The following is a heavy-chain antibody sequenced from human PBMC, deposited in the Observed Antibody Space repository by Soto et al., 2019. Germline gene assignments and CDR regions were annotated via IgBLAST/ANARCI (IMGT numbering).Heavy chain of an antibody. CDR2: IYWDDDK. Sequence: QITLKESGPTLVKPTQTLTLTCTFSGFSLSTSGVGVGWIRQPPGKALEWLALIYWDDDKRYSPSLKSRLTITKDTSKNRVVLTMTNMDPVDTATYYCAHIKDYGDLMNYFDYWGQGTLVTVSS. CDR3: AHIKDYGDLMNYFDY. CDR1: GFSLSTSGVG. D-gene: IGHD4-17*01. V-gene: IGHV2-5*02. J-gene: IGHJ4*02.